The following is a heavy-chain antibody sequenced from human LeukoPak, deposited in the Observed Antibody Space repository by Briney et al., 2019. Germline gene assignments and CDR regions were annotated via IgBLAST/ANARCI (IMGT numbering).Heavy chain of an antibody. Sequence: GGSLRLSCEASGFTFSSYAMSWVRQAPGKGLEWVSAISGSGGSTYYADSVKGRFTISRDNSKNTLYLQMNSLRAEDTAVYYCAKDRMRIAVAGTDYWGQGTLATVSS. CDR1: GFTFSSYA. V-gene: IGHV3-23*01. D-gene: IGHD6-19*01. CDR3: AKDRMRIAVAGTDY. CDR2: ISGSGGST. J-gene: IGHJ4*02.